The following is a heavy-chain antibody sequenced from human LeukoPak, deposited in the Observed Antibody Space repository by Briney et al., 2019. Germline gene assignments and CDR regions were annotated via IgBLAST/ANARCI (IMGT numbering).Heavy chain of an antibody. CDR1: GFTFSGSW. CDR3: ARDLRVVITGSFDS. D-gene: IGHD3-22*01. J-gene: IGHJ4*02. CDR2: INWNGDST. Sequence: PGGSLRLSCEASGFTFSGSWMHWVRQAPGKGLEWVSGINWNGDSTDYADSVKGRFTISRDNAKNSLYLQMNSLRAEDTALYYCARDLRVVITGSFDSWGQGTLVTVSS. V-gene: IGHV3-20*04.